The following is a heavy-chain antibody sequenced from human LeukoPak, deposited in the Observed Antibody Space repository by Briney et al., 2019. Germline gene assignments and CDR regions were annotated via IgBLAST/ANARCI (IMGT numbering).Heavy chain of an antibody. CDR1: GYTFTSYD. V-gene: IGHV1-8*01. D-gene: IGHD6-13*01. CDR2: MNPNSGNT. CDR3: AREETHSSSWTYYYYGMDV. Sequence: ASVKVSCKASGYTFTSYDINWVRQATGQGLEWMGWMNPNSGNTGYAQKFQGRVTMTRNTSISTAYMELSSLRSEDTAVYYCAREETHSSSWTYYYYGMDVWGQGTTVTVS. J-gene: IGHJ6*02.